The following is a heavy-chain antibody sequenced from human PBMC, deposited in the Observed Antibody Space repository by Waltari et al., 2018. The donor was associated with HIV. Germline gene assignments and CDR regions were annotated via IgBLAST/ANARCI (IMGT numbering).Heavy chain of an antibody. V-gene: IGHV3-7*01. CDR1: GFLFTGYW. J-gene: IGHJ4*02. D-gene: IGHD2-2*01. CDR2: IKQDGSEK. Sequence: EVLLVESGGGLVQPGGSLRLSCRASGFLFTGYWMSWVRQAPGKGLEWVANIKQDGSEKYYVDSVKGRFTISRDNAKNSLYLQMNSLRAEDTAMYYCATSRTFDYWGQGTLVTVSS. CDR3: ATSRTFDY.